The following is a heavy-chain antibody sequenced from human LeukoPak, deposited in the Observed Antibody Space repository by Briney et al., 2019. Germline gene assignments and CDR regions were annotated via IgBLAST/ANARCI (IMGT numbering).Heavy chain of an antibody. CDR3: ASNYDILTGQFDY. Sequence: NPSETLSLTCTVSGGSISSYYWSWIRQPPGKGLEWIGSIYYSGSTYYNPSLKSRVTISVDTSKNQFSLKLSSVTAADTAVYYCASNYDILTGQFDYWGQGTLVTVSS. CDR2: IYYSGST. D-gene: IGHD3-9*01. CDR1: GGSISSYY. J-gene: IGHJ4*02. V-gene: IGHV4-39*01.